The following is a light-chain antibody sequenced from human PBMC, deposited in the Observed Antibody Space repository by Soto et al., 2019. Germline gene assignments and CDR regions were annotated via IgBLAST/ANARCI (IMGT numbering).Light chain of an antibody. CDR1: SSDVGAYNY. CDR2: EVT. V-gene: IGLV2-8*01. CDR3: TSYVGNDIWV. J-gene: IGLJ3*02. Sequence: QSVLTQPPSASGSPGQSVTISCTGTSSDVGAYNYVSWYQQYPGKAPKLMIYEVTKRPSGVPDRFSGSKSGNTASLTVSGLQAEDEAYYYCTSYVGNDIWVFGGGTKVTVL.